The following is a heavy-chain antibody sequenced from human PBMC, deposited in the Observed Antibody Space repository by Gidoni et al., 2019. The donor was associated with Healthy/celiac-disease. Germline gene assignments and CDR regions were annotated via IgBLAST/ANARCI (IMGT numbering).Heavy chain of an antibody. V-gene: IGHV1-69*01. CDR3: ARDPYTYYYDSSGYYDHYYYYGMDV. Sequence: QVQLVQSGAEVKKPGSSVKVSCKASGGSFSSYAIRWVRQAPGPGLEWMGGIIPIFGTANYAQKFESRVTITADESTSTAYMELSSLRSEDTAVYYCARDPYTYYYDSSGYYDHYYYYGMDVWGQGTTVTVSS. CDR2: IIPIFGTA. CDR1: GGSFSSYA. D-gene: IGHD3-22*01. J-gene: IGHJ6*02.